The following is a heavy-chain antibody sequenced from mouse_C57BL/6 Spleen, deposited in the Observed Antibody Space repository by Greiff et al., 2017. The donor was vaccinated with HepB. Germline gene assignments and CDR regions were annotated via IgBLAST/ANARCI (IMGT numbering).Heavy chain of an antibody. Sequence: QVHVKQSGPELVKPGASVKLSCKASGYTFTSYDINWVKQRPGQGLEWIGWIYPRDGSTKYNEKFKGKATLTVDTSSSTAYMELHSLTSEDSAVYFCAKGGGLYYFDYWGQGTTLTVSS. CDR1: GYTFTSYD. CDR3: AKGGGLYYFDY. CDR2: IYPRDGST. V-gene: IGHV1-85*01. J-gene: IGHJ2*01.